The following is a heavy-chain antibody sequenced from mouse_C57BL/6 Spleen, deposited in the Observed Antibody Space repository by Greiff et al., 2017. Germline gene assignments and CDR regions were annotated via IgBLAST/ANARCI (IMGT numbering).Heavy chain of an antibody. V-gene: IGHV3-6*01. CDR1: GYSITSGYY. Sequence: EVQLEESGPGLVKPSQSLSLTCSVTGYSITSGYYWYWIRQFPDNKLEWMGYISYDGSNNYNPSLKNRISITRDTSKNQFFLKLNSVTTEDTATYYCAREGDDGYLFAYWGQGTLVTVSA. CDR3: AREGDDGYLFAY. CDR2: ISYDGSN. D-gene: IGHD2-3*01. J-gene: IGHJ3*01.